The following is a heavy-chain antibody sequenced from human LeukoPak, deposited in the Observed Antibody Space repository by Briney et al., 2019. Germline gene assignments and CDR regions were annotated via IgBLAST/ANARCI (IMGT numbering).Heavy chain of an antibody. V-gene: IGHV3-7*03. CDR1: GFTFTNYW. D-gene: IGHD3-3*01. Sequence: GGSLRLSCVVSGFTFTNYWMSWVRQAPGKGLEWVANIGEDGSEKYHVDSVRGRFTISRDNARNSLYLQMDSLRAEDTAVYYCARDPTRAECGSGSCYLDYWGQGALVTVSS. CDR2: IGEDGSEK. CDR3: ARDPTRAECGSGSCYLDY. J-gene: IGHJ4*02.